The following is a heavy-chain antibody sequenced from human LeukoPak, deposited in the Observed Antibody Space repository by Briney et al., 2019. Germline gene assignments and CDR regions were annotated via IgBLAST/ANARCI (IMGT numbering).Heavy chain of an antibody. CDR3: ASYLTTGTYYFDY. CDR1: GYTFTSYG. CDR2: IIPIFGTA. D-gene: IGHD4-11*01. Sequence: ASVKVSCRASGYTFTSYGISWVRQAPGQGLEWMGGIIPIFGTANYAQKFQGRVTITADESTSTAYMELSSLRSEDTAVYYCASYLTTGTYYFDYWGQGTLVTVSS. V-gene: IGHV1-69*13. J-gene: IGHJ4*02.